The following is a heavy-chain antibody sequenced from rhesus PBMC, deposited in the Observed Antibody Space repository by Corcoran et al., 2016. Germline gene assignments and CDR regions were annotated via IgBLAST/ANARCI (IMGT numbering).Heavy chain of an antibody. J-gene: IGHJ4*01. CDR2: ISGSSGST. CDR1: GGSISSSNW. Sequence: QVQLQESGPGLVKPSETLSLTCAVSGGSISSSNWWSWIRQPPGKGLEWIGYISGSSGSTDYNPSLKSRVTISTDTAKNQFSLKLSAVTAADTAVYYCARGRRQLFFDYWGQGVLVTVSS. V-gene: IGHV4-65*01. D-gene: IGHD6-25*01. CDR3: ARGRRQLFFDY.